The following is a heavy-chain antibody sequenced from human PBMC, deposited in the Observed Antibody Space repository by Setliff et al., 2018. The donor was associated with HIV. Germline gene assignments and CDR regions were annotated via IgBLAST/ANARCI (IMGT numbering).Heavy chain of an antibody. CDR3: ARAPRSPLRWRDNLLSSSSFFMDV. CDR2: IYPGDSDT. D-gene: IGHD2-21*01. Sequence: GESLKISCKGSGYIFTDYCIGWVRQMPGKGLEWMGIIYPGDSDTRYSPSFQGQVAFSADKSISAVYLQWDSLKASDSAIYYCARAPRSPLRWRDNLLSSSSFFMDVWGKGTTVTVSS. V-gene: IGHV5-51*01. CDR1: GYIFTDYC. J-gene: IGHJ6*03.